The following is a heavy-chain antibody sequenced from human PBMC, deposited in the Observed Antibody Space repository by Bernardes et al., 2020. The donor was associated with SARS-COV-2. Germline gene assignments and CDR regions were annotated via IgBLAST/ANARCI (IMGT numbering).Heavy chain of an antibody. Sequence: GGSLRLSCAASGFTFSSYAMHWVRQAPGKGLEWVAVISYDGSNKYYADSVKGRFTISRDNSKNTLYLQMNSLRAEDTAVYYCARDRSGDYYDSSGYYNYFDDWGQGTLVTVSS. J-gene: IGHJ4*02. CDR3: ARDRSGDYYDSSGYYNYFDD. D-gene: IGHD3-22*01. CDR1: GFTFSSYA. V-gene: IGHV3-30*01. CDR2: ISYDGSNK.